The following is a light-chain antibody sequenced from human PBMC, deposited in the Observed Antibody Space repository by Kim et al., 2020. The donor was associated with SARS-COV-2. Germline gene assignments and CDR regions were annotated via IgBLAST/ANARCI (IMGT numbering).Light chain of an antibody. J-gene: IGKJ2*01. V-gene: IGKV3-20*01. CDR3: QQYGSSPPLYT. CDR2: GAS. CDR1: QRVSSSY. Sequence: PGERAPLSCRASQRVSSSYLAWYQQKPGQAPRLLIYGASSRATGIPDRFSGSGSGTDFTLTISRLEPEDFAVYYCQQYGSSPPLYTFGQGTKLEI.